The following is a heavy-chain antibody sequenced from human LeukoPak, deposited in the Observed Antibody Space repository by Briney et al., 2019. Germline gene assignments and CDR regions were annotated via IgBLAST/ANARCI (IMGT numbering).Heavy chain of an antibody. V-gene: IGHV3-23*01. CDR3: ANEIRPNDY. D-gene: IGHD4-17*01. CDR2: ISISSGTT. J-gene: IGHJ4*02. Sequence: GGSLRLSCTASAFAFSNHAMSWVRQAPGKGLEWVSSISISSGTTYHADSVKGRFTISRENSKSTLYLQMNNLRADDTAVYYCANEIRPNDYWGQGTLVTVSS. CDR1: AFAFSNHA.